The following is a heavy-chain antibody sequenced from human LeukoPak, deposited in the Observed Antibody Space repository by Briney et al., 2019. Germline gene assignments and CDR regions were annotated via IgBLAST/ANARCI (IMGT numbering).Heavy chain of an antibody. CDR2: IPYDGNDE. J-gene: IGHJ5*02. Sequence: GGSLRLSCTASGFTFSNYGMHWVRQTPGKGLEWVAVIPYDGNDEYYTDSVKGRFAISRDNSKNTLYLQMNSLRAEDTAVYYCARDGAVGYCSGGSCYSHNWFDPWGQGTLVTVSS. V-gene: IGHV3-30*03. CDR1: GFTFSNYG. D-gene: IGHD2-15*01. CDR3: ARDGAVGYCSGGSCYSHNWFDP.